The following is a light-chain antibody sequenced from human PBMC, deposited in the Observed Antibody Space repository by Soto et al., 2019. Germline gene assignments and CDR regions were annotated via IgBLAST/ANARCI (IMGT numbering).Light chain of an antibody. J-gene: IGKJ5*01. V-gene: IGKV3-11*01. CDR3: QQRSN. CDR1: QSVSSY. Sequence: EIVLTQSPATLSLSPGERATLSCRASQSVSSYLDWYQQKPGQAPRLLIYDASNRATGIPDRFSGSGSVTDVTLKLSRLEPEDFAVYYCQQRSNFGQGTRLEIK. CDR2: DAS.